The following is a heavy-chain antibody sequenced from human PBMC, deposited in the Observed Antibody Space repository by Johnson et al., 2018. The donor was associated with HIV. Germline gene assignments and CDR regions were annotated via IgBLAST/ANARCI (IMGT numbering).Heavy chain of an antibody. CDR2: ISSNGGST. V-gene: IGHV3-64*01. D-gene: IGHD2-2*02. Sequence: VQLVESGGGVVQPGRSLRLSCAASGFTFSSYAMHWVRQAQGKGLEYVSAISSNGGSTYYANSVKGRFTISRDNSKNTLYLQMGSLRAEDMAVYYCARGEGRIPHAFDIWGQGTMVTVSS. CDR3: ARGEGRIPHAFDI. J-gene: IGHJ3*02. CDR1: GFTFSSYA.